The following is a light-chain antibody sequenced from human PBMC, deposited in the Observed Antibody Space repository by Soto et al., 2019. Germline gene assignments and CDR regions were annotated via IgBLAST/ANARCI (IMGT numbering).Light chain of an antibody. CDR2: GPS. J-gene: IGKJ1*01. CDR3: QQYGHSLWT. Sequence: EIVLTQSPGTLSLSPGERATLSCRASQSVSSNYLAWYQQKPGQAPRVLIYGPSTRATGIPDRFSGSGSGTDFTLTISRLEPEDYAVYYCQQYGHSLWTFGQGTKVDIK. CDR1: QSVSSNY. V-gene: IGKV3-20*01.